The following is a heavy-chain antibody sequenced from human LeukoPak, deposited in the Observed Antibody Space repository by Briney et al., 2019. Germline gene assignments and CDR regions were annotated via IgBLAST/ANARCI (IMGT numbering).Heavy chain of an antibody. V-gene: IGHV4-38-2*02. CDR3: ARGGLWSSPGYYYMDV. D-gene: IGHD3-3*01. Sequence: PSETLSLTCTVSRYSISGVYYWGWIRQPPPKGRVWIVGIYHSGSTYYNPSLKSRVTISVDTSKSKFSLILSSLTAADTAVYYCARGGLWSSPGYYYMDVWGKGTTVTVSS. CDR2: IYHSGST. J-gene: IGHJ6*03. CDR1: RYSISGVYY.